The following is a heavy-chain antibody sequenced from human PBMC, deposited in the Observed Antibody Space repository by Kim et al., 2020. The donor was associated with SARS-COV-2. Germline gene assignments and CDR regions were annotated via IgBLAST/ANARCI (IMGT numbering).Heavy chain of an antibody. V-gene: IGHV1-69*13. CDR1: GGTFSSYA. D-gene: IGHD6-6*01. CDR3: ALPPSSSPPLYYYYGMDV. J-gene: IGHJ6*02. Sequence: SMKVSCKASGGTFSSYAISWVRQAPGQGLEWMGGIIPIFGTANYAQKFQGRVTITADESTSTAYMELSSLRSEDTAVYYCALPPSSSPPLYYYYGMDVWGQGTTVTVSS. CDR2: IIPIFGTA.